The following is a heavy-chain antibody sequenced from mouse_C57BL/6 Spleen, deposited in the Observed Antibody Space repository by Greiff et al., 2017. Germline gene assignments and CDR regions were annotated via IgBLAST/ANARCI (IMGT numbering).Heavy chain of an antibody. CDR2: ISSGGDYI. Sequence: EVKVVESREGLVKPGGSLKLSCAASGFTFSSYAMSWVRQTPEKRLEWVAYISSGGDYIYYADTVKGRFTISRDNARNTLYLQMSSLKSEDTAMYYCTRVDGYYVDYAMDYWGQGTSVTVSS. CDR1: GFTFSSYA. V-gene: IGHV5-9-1*02. CDR3: TRVDGYYVDYAMDY. J-gene: IGHJ4*01. D-gene: IGHD2-3*01.